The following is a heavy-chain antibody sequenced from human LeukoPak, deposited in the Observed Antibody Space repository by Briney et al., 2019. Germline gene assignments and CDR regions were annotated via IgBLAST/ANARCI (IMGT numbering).Heavy chain of an antibody. CDR1: GYTFTSYG. J-gene: IGHJ4*02. V-gene: IGHV1-18*01. CDR2: ISAYNGNA. CDR3: ARDQTRWQQLVVAY. Sequence: ASVKVSCKASGYTFTSYGISWVRQTPGQGLEGMGWISAYNGNANYAQKLQGRVTMTTDTSTSTAYMELRSLRSDDAAVYYCARDQTRWQQLVVAYWGQGTLVTVSS. D-gene: IGHD6-13*01.